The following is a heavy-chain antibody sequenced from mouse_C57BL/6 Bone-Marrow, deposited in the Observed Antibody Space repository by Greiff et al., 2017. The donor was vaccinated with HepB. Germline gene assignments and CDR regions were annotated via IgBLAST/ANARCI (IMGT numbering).Heavy chain of an antibody. D-gene: IGHD2-2*01. V-gene: IGHV1-55*01. CDR1: GYTFTSYW. J-gene: IGHJ2*01. CDR3: ARGGTMVTFFDY. Sequence: QVQLQQPGAELVKPGASVKMSCKASGYTFTSYWITWVKQRPGQGLEWIGDIYPGSGSTNYNEKFKSKATLTVDTSSSTAYMQLSSLTSEDSAVYYCARGGTMVTFFDYWGQGTTLTVSS. CDR2: IYPGSGST.